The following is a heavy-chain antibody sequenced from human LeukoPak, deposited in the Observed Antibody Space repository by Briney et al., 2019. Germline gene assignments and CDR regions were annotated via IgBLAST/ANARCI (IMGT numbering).Heavy chain of an antibody. V-gene: IGHV1-69*04. J-gene: IGHJ5*02. CDR3: ARDHPLEEFEGSSSPNWFDP. CDR2: IIPILGIA. CDR1: GGTLSSYT. Sequence: SVKVSCKASGGTLSSYTISWVRQAPGQGLEWMGRIIPILGIANYAQKFHGRVTVTADKSTSTAYMELSSLRSEDTAVYYCARDHPLEEFEGSSSPNWFDPWGQGTLVTVSS. D-gene: IGHD6-6*01.